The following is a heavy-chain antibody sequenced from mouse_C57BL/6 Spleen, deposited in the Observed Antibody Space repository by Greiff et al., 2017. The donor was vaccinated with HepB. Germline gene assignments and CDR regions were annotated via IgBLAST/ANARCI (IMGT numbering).Heavy chain of an antibody. J-gene: IGHJ4*01. Sequence: QVQLQQPGAELVRPGSSVKLSCKASGYTFTSYWMHWVKQRPIQGLEWIGNIDPSDSETHYNQKFKDKATLTVDKSSSTAYMQLSSLTSEDSAVYYCARAYYSNPYAMDYWGQGTSVTVSS. D-gene: IGHD2-5*01. CDR2: IDPSDSET. CDR3: ARAYYSNPYAMDY. V-gene: IGHV1-52*01. CDR1: GYTFTSYW.